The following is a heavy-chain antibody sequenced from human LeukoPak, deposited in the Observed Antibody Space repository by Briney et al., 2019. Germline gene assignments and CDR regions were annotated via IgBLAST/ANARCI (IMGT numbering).Heavy chain of an antibody. CDR3: ARGIRENYYDSSGYYTSDWFDP. CDR1: GFSFSTHW. J-gene: IGHJ5*02. D-gene: IGHD3-22*01. CDR2: IHSDGSVT. Sequence: GGSLRLSCAASGFSFSTHWMHWVRQAPGKGLVWVSRIHSDGSVTNYADSVKGRFTISRDNAKNTLYLQMNSLRAEDTAVYYCARGIRENYYDSSGYYTSDWFDPWGQGTLVTVSS. V-gene: IGHV3-74*01.